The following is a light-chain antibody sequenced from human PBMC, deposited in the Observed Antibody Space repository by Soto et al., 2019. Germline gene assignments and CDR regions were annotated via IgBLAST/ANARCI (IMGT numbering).Light chain of an antibody. CDR3: QEGSTLLT. V-gene: IGKV1-39*01. CDR1: QSISTH. CDR2: AAS. J-gene: IGKJ4*01. Sequence: DIQMTQSPSTLSASVGERVTITCRASQSISTHLNWYQQKPGKAPNLLIYAASSLQSGVPSRFSGSGSGTNFTLTISSLQPEDFATYYCQEGSTLLTFGGGTKVDIK.